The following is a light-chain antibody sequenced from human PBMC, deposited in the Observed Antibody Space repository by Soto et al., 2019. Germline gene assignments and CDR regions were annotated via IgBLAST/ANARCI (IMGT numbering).Light chain of an antibody. CDR2: EVF. CDR1: GRDIGAYIF. CDR3: ASFTTRTTYV. V-gene: IGLV2-14*03. J-gene: IGLJ1*01. Sequence: QSALTQPDSVSGSPGQSITISCSGTGRDIGAYIFVSWYQQHPGKAPKLLLYEVFNRPSGVSNRFSGSKSGNTASLTISGLQAEDEAEYFCASFTTRTTYVFGTGTKVTVL.